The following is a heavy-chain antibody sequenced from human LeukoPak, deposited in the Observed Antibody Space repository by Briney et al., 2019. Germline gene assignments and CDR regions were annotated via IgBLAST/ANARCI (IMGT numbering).Heavy chain of an antibody. D-gene: IGHD4-17*01. Sequence: PGGSLRLSCAASGFTFSNYAMSWVRQAPGKGLEWVSAITGGGHSTYYADSVKGRFTISRDNSKNTLYLQLNSLTAEDTAIYYCSTYTVTPRHFDYWGQGTLVTVS. J-gene: IGHJ4*02. V-gene: IGHV3-23*01. CDR2: ITGGGHST. CDR1: GFTFSNYA. CDR3: STYTVTPRHFDY.